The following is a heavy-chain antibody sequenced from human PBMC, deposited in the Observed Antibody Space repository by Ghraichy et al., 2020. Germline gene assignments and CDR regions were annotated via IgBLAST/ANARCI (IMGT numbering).Heavy chain of an antibody. Sequence: SETRSLTCTVSGGSISSSSYYWGWIRQPPGKGLEWIGSIYYSGSTYYNPSLKSRVTISVDTFKNQFSLKLSSVTAADTAVYYCARQRLYYDFWSGYYPDYWGQGTLVTVSS. V-gene: IGHV4-39*01. CDR3: ARQRLYYDFWSGYYPDY. D-gene: IGHD3-3*01. J-gene: IGHJ4*02. CDR2: IYYSGST. CDR1: GGSISSSSYY.